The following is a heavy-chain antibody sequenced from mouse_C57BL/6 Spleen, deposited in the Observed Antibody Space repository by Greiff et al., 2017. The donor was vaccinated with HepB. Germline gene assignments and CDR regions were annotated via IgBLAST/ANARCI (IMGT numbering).Heavy chain of an antibody. V-gene: IGHV1-82*01. CDR3: ARPTGTGYYFDY. Sequence: QVQLQQSGPELVKPGASVKISCKASGYAFSSSWMNWVKQRPGKGLEWIGRIYPGDGDTNYNGKFKGKATLTADKSSSTAYMQLSSLTSEDSAVYFCARPTGTGYYFDYWGQGTTLTVSS. D-gene: IGHD4-1*01. CDR1: GYAFSSSW. CDR2: IYPGDGDT. J-gene: IGHJ2*01.